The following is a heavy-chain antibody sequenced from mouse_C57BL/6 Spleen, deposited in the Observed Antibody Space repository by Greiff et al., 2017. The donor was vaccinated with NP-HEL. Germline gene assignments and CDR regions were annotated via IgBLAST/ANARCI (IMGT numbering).Heavy chain of an antibody. CDR3: ARRDYSNLYYAMDY. CDR1: GYTFTSYW. CDR2: IDPSDSYT. J-gene: IGHJ4*01. D-gene: IGHD2-5*01. Sequence: QVQLQQPGAELVTPGASVKLSCKASGYTFTSYWMHWVKQRPGQGLEWIGEIDPSDSYTNYNQKFKGKSTLTVDKSSSTAYMKLSSLTSEDSAVYYCARRDYSNLYYAMDYWGQGTSVTVSS. V-gene: IGHV1-69*01.